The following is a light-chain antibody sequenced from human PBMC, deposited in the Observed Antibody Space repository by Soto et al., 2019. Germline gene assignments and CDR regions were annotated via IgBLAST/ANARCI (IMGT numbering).Light chain of an antibody. CDR3: QQSYTTPYT. Sequence: DIQMTQSPFSLSASVGDRVTITCRASQSISSYLNWYQQKPGIAPKLLIYAASRLQSGVPSRFSVSGSGTDFTLTISSLQPEDFVTYYCQQSYTTPYTFGQGTKLEIK. V-gene: IGKV1-39*01. J-gene: IGKJ2*01. CDR1: QSISSY. CDR2: AAS.